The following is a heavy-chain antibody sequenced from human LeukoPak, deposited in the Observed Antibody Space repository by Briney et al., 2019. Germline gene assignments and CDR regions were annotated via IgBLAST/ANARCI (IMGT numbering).Heavy chain of an antibody. CDR3: ARGLGSGYYYGMDV. J-gene: IGHJ6*02. CDR1: GGSISSYY. D-gene: IGHD3-16*01. V-gene: IGHV4-59*01. Sequence: PSETLSLTCTVSGGSISSYYWNWIRQPPGKGLEWIGYIYYSGSTNYNPSLKSRVTISQDTSKNQFSLKLSSVTAADTAVYYCARGLGSGYYYGMDVWGQGTTVTVSS. CDR2: IYYSGST.